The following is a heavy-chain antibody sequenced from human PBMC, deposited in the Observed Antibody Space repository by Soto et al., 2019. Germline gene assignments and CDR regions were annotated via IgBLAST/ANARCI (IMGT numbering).Heavy chain of an antibody. D-gene: IGHD5-18*01. Sequence: GASVKVSFKASGGTFSSYAISWLRQAPGQGLEWMGGIIPIFGTANYAQKFQGRVTITADESTSTAYMELSSLRSEDTAVYYCAREGYSYGTIMNYYYYYGMDVWGQGTTVTVSS. CDR2: IIPIFGTA. V-gene: IGHV1-69*13. J-gene: IGHJ6*02. CDR3: AREGYSYGTIMNYYYYYGMDV. CDR1: GGTFSSYA.